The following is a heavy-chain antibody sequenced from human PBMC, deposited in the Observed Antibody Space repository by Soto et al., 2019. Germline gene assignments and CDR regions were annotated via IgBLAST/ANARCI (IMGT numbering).Heavy chain of an antibody. CDR2: IYYSENT. V-gene: IGHV4-39*01. D-gene: IGHD4-17*01. CDR3: ATHPPYGPLDH. CDR1: GGSISSSSNH. Sequence: QLQLQESGPGLVKPSETLSLTCTVSGGSISSSSNHWGWIRQPPGKGLEWIGNIYYSENTYYNPSLQGRVTISVDTSKNQFSLRLTSVTAADTAVYYCATHPPYGPLDHWGQGTLVTVSS. J-gene: IGHJ4*02.